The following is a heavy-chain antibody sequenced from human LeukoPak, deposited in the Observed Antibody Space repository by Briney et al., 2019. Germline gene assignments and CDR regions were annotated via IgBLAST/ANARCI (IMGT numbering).Heavy chain of an antibody. CDR2: INHSGST. D-gene: IGHD3-22*01. Sequence: SETLSPTCAVYGGSFSGYYWSWIRQPPGKGLEWIGEINHSGSTNYNPSLKSRVTISVDTSKNQFSLKLSSVTAADTAVYYCARLGGYYDSTPGDYWGQGTLVTVSS. V-gene: IGHV4-34*01. CDR1: GGSFSGYY. J-gene: IGHJ4*02. CDR3: ARLGGYYDSTPGDY.